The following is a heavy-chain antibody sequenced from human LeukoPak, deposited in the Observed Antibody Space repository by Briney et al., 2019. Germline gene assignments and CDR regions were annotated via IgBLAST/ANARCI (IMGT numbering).Heavy chain of an antibody. Sequence: PSETLSLTCTVSGGSISSSSYYWGWIRQPPGKGLEWIGEINHSGSTNYNPSLKSRVTISVDTSKNQFSLKLISVTAADTAVYYCARGWYSSGWYDRLTLVYFDYWGQGTLVTVSS. D-gene: IGHD6-19*01. CDR1: GGSISSSSYY. V-gene: IGHV4-39*07. CDR3: ARGWYSSGWYDRLTLVYFDY. J-gene: IGHJ4*02. CDR2: INHSGST.